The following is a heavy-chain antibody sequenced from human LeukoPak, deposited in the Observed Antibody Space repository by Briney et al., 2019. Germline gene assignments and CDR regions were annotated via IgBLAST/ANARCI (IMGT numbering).Heavy chain of an antibody. D-gene: IGHD3-10*01. CDR1: GGSFSGYY. Sequence: SETLSLTCAVYGGSFSGYYWSWIRQPPGKGLEWIGEINHSGSTNYNPSLKSRVTISVDTSKDQFSLKLSSVTAADTAVYYCARVKATMVRGPWRVFDYWGQGTLATVSS. V-gene: IGHV4-34*01. CDR3: ARVKATMVRGPWRVFDY. CDR2: INHSGST. J-gene: IGHJ4*02.